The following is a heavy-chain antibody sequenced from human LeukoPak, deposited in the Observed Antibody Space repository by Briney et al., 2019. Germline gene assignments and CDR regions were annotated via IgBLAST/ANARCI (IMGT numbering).Heavy chain of an antibody. CDR2: INHSGST. V-gene: IGHV4-34*01. CDR3: ARHFGSSWWGPPEGYYYMDV. D-gene: IGHD6-13*01. Sequence: SETLSLTCAVYGGSFSGYYWSWIRQPPGKGLEWIGEINHSGSTNYNPSLKSRVTISVDTSKNQFSLKLSSVTAADTAVYYCARHFGSSWWGPPEGYYYMDVWGKGTTATISS. J-gene: IGHJ6*03. CDR1: GGSFSGYY.